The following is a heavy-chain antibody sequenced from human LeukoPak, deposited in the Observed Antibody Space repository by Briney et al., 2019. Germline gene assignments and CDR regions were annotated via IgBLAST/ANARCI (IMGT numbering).Heavy chain of an antibody. J-gene: IGHJ4*02. D-gene: IGHD3-10*01. CDR3: ARDRYDGSGFDY. CDR2: VYASGNT. V-gene: IGHV3-53*01. Sequence: PGGSLRLSCAASGFSIRSNYMSWVRQAPGKGLEWVSIVYASGNTYYSDSVKGRFTISRDNAKNSLYLQMNSLRAEDTAVYYCARDRYDGSGFDYWGQGTLVTVSS. CDR1: GFSIRSNY.